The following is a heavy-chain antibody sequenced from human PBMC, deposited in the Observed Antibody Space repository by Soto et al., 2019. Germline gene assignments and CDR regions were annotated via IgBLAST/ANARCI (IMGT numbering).Heavy chain of an antibody. Sequence: QLQLQESGSGLVKPSQTLSLTCAVSGGSISSGGYSWGWIRQPPGKGLDWIGYIYHSGSTYYNPSLKSRVTISVDRSKNQFSLKLSSVTAADTAVYYCARAAAMVNFDYWGQGTLVTVSS. D-gene: IGHD5-18*01. J-gene: IGHJ4*02. CDR3: ARAAAMVNFDY. CDR1: GGSISSGGYS. CDR2: IYHSGST. V-gene: IGHV4-30-2*01.